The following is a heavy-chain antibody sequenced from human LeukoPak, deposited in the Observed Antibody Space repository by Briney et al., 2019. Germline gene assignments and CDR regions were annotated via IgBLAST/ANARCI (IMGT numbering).Heavy chain of an antibody. V-gene: IGHV3-23*01. CDR1: GFTFSNYA. CDR3: GKGRTGYSYGYGIDS. CDR2: IYHNGGTT. D-gene: IGHD5-18*01. Sequence: PGGSLRLSCTASGFTFSNYAMTWVRQAPGKGLEWVSTIYHNGGTTYYAGSVKGRFTISRDNSKNTLYLQMNSLRAEDTAVYYCGKGRTGYSYGYGIDSWGQGTLVTVSS. J-gene: IGHJ4*02.